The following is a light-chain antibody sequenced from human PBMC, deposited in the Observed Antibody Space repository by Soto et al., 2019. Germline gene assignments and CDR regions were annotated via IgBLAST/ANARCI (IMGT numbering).Light chain of an antibody. J-gene: IGLJ1*01. V-gene: IGLV2-14*01. CDR1: SSDVGGYNY. CDR3: SSYTSSSTLLYV. CDR2: EVS. Sequence: QSALTQPASVSGSPGQSITISCTGTSSDVGGYNYVSWHQHPGKAPKLMIYEVSNRPSGVSNRFSGSKSGNTASLTISGLQAEDEADYYCSSYTSSSTLLYVFGTGTKVTVL.